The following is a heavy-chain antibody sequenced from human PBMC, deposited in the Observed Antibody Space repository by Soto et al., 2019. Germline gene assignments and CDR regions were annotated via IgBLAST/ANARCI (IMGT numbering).Heavy chain of an antibody. V-gene: IGHV4-59*12. CDR2: IFYSGTT. D-gene: IGHD3-3*01. CDR3: ARGPYYDFWTGYSTAPLAA. CDR1: GGSISGYY. J-gene: IGHJ6*02. Sequence: PSETLSLTCTVSGGSISGYYWSWIRQPPGKGLEWLGYIFYSGTTNYNPSLQSRLTISVDTSKNQFSLKLSSVTAADTAVYYCARGPYYDFWTGYSTAPLAAWGQGATVTVS.